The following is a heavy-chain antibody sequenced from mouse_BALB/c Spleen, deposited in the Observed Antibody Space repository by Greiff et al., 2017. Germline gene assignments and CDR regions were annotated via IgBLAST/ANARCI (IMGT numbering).Heavy chain of an antibody. CDR1: GNSITSGYY. V-gene: IGHV3-6*02. CDR3: ARGALQDYFDY. D-gene: IGHD6-1*01. Sequence: VQLQQSGPGLVKPSQSLSLTCSVTGNSITSGYYWNWIRQFPGNKLEWMGYISYDGSNNYNPSLKNRISITRDTSKNQFFLKLNSVTTEDTATYYCARGALQDYFDYWGQGTTLTVSS. CDR2: ISYDGSN. J-gene: IGHJ2*01.